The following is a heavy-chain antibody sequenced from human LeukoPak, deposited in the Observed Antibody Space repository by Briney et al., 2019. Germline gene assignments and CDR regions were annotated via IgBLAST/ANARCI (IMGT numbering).Heavy chain of an antibody. D-gene: IGHD4-17*01. CDR1: GYSFTNYA. CDR2: TSVYKGNT. J-gene: IGHJ4*02. Sequence: ASVKVSCKGSGYSFTNYAISWVRQAPGQGLEWMGWTSVYKGNTNYAQKFQGRVTMTTDTSTSTTYMEVRSLRSDDTAMYYCAREGELNKVTPIFDNWGQGTLVIVSS. CDR3: AREGELNKVTPIFDN. V-gene: IGHV1-18*01.